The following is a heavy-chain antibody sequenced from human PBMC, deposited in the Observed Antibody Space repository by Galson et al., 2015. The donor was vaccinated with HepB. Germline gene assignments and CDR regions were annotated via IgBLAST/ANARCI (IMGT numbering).Heavy chain of an antibody. Sequence: LSCAASGFTFSSYAMHWVRQAPGKGLEWVAVISYDGSNKYYADSVKGRFTISRDNSKNTLYLQMNSLRAEDTAVYYCARDSVIVVVVAATFYYYGMDVWGQGTTVTVSS. D-gene: IGHD2-15*01. J-gene: IGHJ6*02. V-gene: IGHV3-30-3*01. CDR1: GFTFSSYA. CDR3: ARDSVIVVVVAATFYYYGMDV. CDR2: ISYDGSNK.